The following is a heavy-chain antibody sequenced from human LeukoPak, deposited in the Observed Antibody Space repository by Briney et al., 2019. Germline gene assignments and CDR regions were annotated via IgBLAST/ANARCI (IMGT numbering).Heavy chain of an antibody. D-gene: IGHD6-13*01. CDR3: ARAIMAAAGNMDYFDY. V-gene: IGHV4-4*07. CDR2: ISTSGSP. CDR1: GGSISTYY. Sequence: SETLSLTCTVSGGSISTYYWSWIRQPAGKGLEWIGRISTSGSPNYNPSLKSRVTISVDTSKNQFSLKLSSVTAADTAVYYCARAIMAAAGNMDYFDYWGQGTLVTVSS. J-gene: IGHJ4*02.